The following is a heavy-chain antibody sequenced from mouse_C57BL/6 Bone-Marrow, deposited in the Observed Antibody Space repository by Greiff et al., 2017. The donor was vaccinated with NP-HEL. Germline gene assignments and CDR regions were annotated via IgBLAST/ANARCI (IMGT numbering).Heavy chain of an antibody. V-gene: IGHV14-4*01. Sequence: EVQLQQSGAELVRPGASVKLSCTASGFNIKDDYMHWVKQRPEQGLEWIGWIDPENGDTEYASKFQGKATITADTSSNTAYLQLSSLTSEDTAVYYCTKIYYDYERKTWFAYWGQGTLVTVSA. D-gene: IGHD2-4*01. CDR1: GFNIKDDY. CDR2: IDPENGDT. CDR3: TKIYYDYERKTWFAY. J-gene: IGHJ3*01.